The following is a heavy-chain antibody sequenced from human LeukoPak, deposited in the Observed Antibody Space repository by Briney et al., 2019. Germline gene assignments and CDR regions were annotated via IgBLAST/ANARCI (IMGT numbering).Heavy chain of an antibody. J-gene: IGHJ4*02. CDR2: IDTEGSTI. CDR1: GFTFSDYY. CDR3: ARVYCSSDNCRADFEN. V-gene: IGHV3-74*01. D-gene: IGHD2-2*01. Sequence: PGGSLRLSCAASGFTFSDYYMSWIRQAPGKGLVWVSRIDTEGSTINYADSVKGRFTISRDNAENTLYLQMNGLRAEDTAMYYCARVYCSSDNCRADFENWGQGTLVTVSS.